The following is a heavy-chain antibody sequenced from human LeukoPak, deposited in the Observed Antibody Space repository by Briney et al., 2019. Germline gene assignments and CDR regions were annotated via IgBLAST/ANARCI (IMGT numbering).Heavy chain of an antibody. CDR3: ARSRPDYYYGMDV. V-gene: IGHV4-59*01. CDR1: GGSISSYY. Sequence: SETLSLTCTVSGGSISSYYWSWIRQPPGKGLEWIGYIFSGSTGYNPSLKSRVTISVDTSKNQFSLQLSSVTAADTAVYYCARSRPDYYYGMDVWGQGTTVTVSS. D-gene: IGHD1-14*01. J-gene: IGHJ6*02. CDR2: IFSGST.